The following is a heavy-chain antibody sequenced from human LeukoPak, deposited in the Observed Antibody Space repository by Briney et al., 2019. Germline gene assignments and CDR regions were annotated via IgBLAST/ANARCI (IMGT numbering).Heavy chain of an antibody. V-gene: IGHV4-4*09. Sequence: SETLSLTCSFSGDSISTYYWSWIRRSPGKGLEWIGHIYSSGNTDYNSSLKSRVTISVDTSKSQFSLRLSSVTATDTAVYYCARLRWQLVGPYFDYWGQGILVTVSS. D-gene: IGHD1-26*01. CDR3: ARLRWQLVGPYFDY. CDR2: IYSSGNT. CDR1: GDSISTYY. J-gene: IGHJ4*02.